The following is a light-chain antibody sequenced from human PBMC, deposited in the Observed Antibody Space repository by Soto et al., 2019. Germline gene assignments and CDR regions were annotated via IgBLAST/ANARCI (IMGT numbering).Light chain of an antibody. CDR2: DAS. CDR3: QQYDNLLWT. J-gene: IGKJ1*01. Sequence: DIQMTQSPSSLSASVGDRVTITCQASQDISTFLNWYQQKPGKAPKLLIYDASNLETGVPSRFSGSGSGTDFTFTINSLQPEDTATYYCQQYDNLLWTFGQGTKVEIK. V-gene: IGKV1-33*01. CDR1: QDISTF.